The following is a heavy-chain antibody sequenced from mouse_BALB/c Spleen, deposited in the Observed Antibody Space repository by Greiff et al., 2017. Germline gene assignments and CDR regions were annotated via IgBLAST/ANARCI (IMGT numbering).Heavy chain of an antibody. Sequence: QPGAELVKPGASVKMSCKASGYTFTSYNMHWVKQTPGQGLEWIGAIYPGNGDTSYNQKFKGKATLTADKSSSTAYMQLSSLTSEDSAVYYCARDGPAWFAYWGQGTLVTVSA. V-gene: IGHV1-12*01. CDR1: GYTFTSYN. D-gene: IGHD2-3*01. J-gene: IGHJ3*01. CDR2: IYPGNGDT. CDR3: ARDGPAWFAY.